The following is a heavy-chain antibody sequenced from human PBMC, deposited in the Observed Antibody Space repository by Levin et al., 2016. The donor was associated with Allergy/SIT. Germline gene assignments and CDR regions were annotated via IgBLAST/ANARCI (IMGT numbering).Heavy chain of an antibody. CDR2: ISGSGGST. D-gene: IGHD6-6*01. Sequence: VRQAPGKGLEWVSAISGSGGSTYYADSVKGRFTISRDNSKNTLYLQMNSLRAEDTAVYYCAKHPLVFGLHDAFDIWGQGTMVTVSS. CDR3: AKHPLVFGLHDAFDI. V-gene: IGHV3-23*01. J-gene: IGHJ3*02.